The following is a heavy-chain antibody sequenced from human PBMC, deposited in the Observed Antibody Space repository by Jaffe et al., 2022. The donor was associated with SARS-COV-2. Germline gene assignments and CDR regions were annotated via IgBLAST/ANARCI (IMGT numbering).Heavy chain of an antibody. CDR3: ARGGPNYYGSGSYEASPPVWEGMDV. V-gene: IGHV3-74*01. Sequence: EVQLVESGGGLVQPGGSLRLSCAASGFTFSSYWMHWVRQAPGKGLVWVSRINSDGSSTSYADSVKGRFTISRDNAKNTLYLQMNSLRAEDTAVYYCARGGPNYYGSGSYEASPPVWEGMDVWGQGTTVTVSS. CDR2: INSDGSST. D-gene: IGHD3-10*01. CDR1: GFTFSSYW. J-gene: IGHJ6*02.